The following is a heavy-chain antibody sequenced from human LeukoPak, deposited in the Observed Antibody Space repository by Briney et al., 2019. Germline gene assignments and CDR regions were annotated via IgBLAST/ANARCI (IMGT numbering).Heavy chain of an antibody. CDR3: TRVPRIAAAGWGNWFDP. CDR2: IYHSGST. V-gene: IGHV4-30-2*01. Sequence: PSQTLSLTCAVSGGSISSGGYSWSWIRQPPGKGLEWIGYIYHSGSTYYNPSLKSRVTISVDRSKNQFSLKLSSVTAADTAVYYCTRVPRIAAAGWGNWFDPWGQGTLVPVSS. CDR1: GGSISSGGYS. J-gene: IGHJ5*02. D-gene: IGHD6-13*01.